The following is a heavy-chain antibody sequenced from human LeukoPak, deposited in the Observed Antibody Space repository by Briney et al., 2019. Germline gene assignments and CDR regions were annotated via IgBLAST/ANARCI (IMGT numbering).Heavy chain of an antibody. D-gene: IGHD3-9*01. Sequence: PSETLSLTCAVYGGSFSGYYWSWIRQPPGKGLEWIGEINHSGSTNYNPSLKSRVTISVDTSKNQFSLKLSSVTAADTAVYYCARESTGYDILTSYYMKLNWFDPWGQGTLVTVSS. CDR1: GGSFSGYY. CDR2: INHSGST. J-gene: IGHJ5*02. CDR3: ARESTGYDILTSYYMKLNWFDP. V-gene: IGHV4-34*01.